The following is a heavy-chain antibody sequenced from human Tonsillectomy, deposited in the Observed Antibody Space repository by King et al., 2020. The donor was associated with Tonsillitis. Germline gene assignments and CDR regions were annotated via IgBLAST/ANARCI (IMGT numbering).Heavy chain of an antibody. CDR3: AKDPPYYYDSSGYHEPDY. Sequence: VQLVESGGGLVQPGGSLRLSCAASGFTFSSYVMSWVRQAPGKGLEWVSTISGSGGSSYYADSVKGRFTISRDNSKITLYLQMNSLRAEDTAVYYCAKDPPYYYDSSGYHEPDYWGQGTLVTVSS. V-gene: IGHV3-23*04. J-gene: IGHJ4*02. D-gene: IGHD3-22*01. CDR1: GFTFSSYV. CDR2: ISGSGGSS.